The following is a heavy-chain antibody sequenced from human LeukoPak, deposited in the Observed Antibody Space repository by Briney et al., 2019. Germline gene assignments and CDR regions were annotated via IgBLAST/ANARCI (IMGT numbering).Heavy chain of an antibody. V-gene: IGHV3-30*18. CDR1: GYTFTSYG. Sequence: SCKASGYTFTSYGMHWVRQAPGKGLEWVAVISYDGSNKYYADSVKGRFTISRDNSKNTLYLQMNSLRAEDTAVYYCAKDTSRVGELWFGELFSWGQGTLVTVSS. D-gene: IGHD3-10*01. CDR2: ISYDGSNK. CDR3: AKDTSRVGELWFGELFS. J-gene: IGHJ5*02.